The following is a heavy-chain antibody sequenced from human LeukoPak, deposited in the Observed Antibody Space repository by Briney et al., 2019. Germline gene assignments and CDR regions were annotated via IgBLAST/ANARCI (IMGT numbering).Heavy chain of an antibody. J-gene: IGHJ4*02. CDR3: AKDRTSGDFGGDDY. Sequence: QPGGSLGLSCAASGFTFSNYGMHWVRQAPGKGLEWVAFIRSDGSNKYYADSVKGRFTISRDNSKNTLYLQMSSLRAEDTAVYYCAKDRTSGDFGGDDYWGQGTLITVFS. D-gene: IGHD2-21*01. V-gene: IGHV3-30*02. CDR1: GFTFSNYG. CDR2: IRSDGSNK.